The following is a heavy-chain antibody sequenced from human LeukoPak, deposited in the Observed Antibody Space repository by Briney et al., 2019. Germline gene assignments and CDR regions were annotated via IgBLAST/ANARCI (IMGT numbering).Heavy chain of an antibody. V-gene: IGHV1-69*05. D-gene: IGHD3-22*01. CDR2: IIPIFGTA. Sequence: GASVKVSCKASGGTFSSYAISWVRQAPGRGLEWMGGIIPIFGTANYAQKFRGRVTITTDESTSTAYMELSSLRSEDTAVYYCARDYDSSGYYLGAFDIWGQGTMVTVSS. CDR3: ARDYDSSGYYLGAFDI. J-gene: IGHJ3*02. CDR1: GGTFSSYA.